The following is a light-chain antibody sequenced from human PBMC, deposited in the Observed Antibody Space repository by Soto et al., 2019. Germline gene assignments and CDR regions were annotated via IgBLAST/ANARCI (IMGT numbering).Light chain of an antibody. V-gene: IGKV3-20*01. J-gene: IGKJ1*01. CDR3: QQYGSSPLWT. CDR1: QSVSSSY. Sequence: EIVLTQSPGTLSLSPGERATLSCRASQSVSSSYLAWYQKKPGQAPRLLIYGASSWATGIPDRFSGSGSGTDFTLTISRLEPEDFAVYYCQQYGSSPLWTFGQGPKVEIK. CDR2: GAS.